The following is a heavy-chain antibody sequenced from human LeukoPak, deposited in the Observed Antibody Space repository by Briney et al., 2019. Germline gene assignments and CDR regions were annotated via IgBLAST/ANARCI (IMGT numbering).Heavy chain of an antibody. CDR1: GYTFTSYA. CDR3: ARDGGGGSWYYFDY. J-gene: IGHJ4*02. CDR2: INAGNGNT. V-gene: IGHV1-3*01. Sequence: ASVKVSCKASGYTFTSYAMHWVRQAPGQRLEWMGWINAGNGNTKYSQKFQGRVTITRDTSASTAYMELSSLRSEDTAAYYCARDGGGGSWYYFDYWGQGTLVTVSS. D-gene: IGHD2-15*01.